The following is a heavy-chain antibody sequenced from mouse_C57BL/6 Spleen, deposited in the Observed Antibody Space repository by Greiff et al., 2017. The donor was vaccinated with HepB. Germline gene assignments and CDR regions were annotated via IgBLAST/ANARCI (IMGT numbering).Heavy chain of an antibody. D-gene: IGHD1-1*01. Sequence: EVNLVESGGGLVKPGGSLKLSCAASGFTFSDYGMHWVRQAPEKGLEWVAYISSGSSTIYYADTVKGRFTISRDNAKNTLFLQMTSLRSEDTAMYYCARYYYVWYFDVWGTGTTVTVSS. V-gene: IGHV5-17*01. CDR2: ISSGSSTI. CDR3: ARYYYVWYFDV. J-gene: IGHJ1*03. CDR1: GFTFSDYG.